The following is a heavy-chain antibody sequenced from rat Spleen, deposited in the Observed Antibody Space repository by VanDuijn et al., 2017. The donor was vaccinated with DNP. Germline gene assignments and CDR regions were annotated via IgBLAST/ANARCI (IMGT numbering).Heavy chain of an antibody. Sequence: EVQLVESGGGLVQPGRSLKLSCAASGFTFSDYNMAWVRQAPKKGLEWVATIIYDGSRTYYRDSVKGRFTISRDNAKSTLYLQMDSLRSEDTATYYCATHTVAKAMDAWGQGTSVTVSS. CDR3: ATHTVAKAMDA. CDR2: IIYDGSRT. V-gene: IGHV5S10*01. D-gene: IGHD1-8*01. J-gene: IGHJ4*01. CDR1: GFTFSDYN.